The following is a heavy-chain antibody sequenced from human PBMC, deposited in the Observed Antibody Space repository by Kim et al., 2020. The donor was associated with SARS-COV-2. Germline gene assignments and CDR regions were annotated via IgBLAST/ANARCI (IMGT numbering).Heavy chain of an antibody. J-gene: IGHJ2*01. D-gene: IGHD3-10*01. V-gene: IGHV3-21*01. CDR1: GFTFSSYS. CDR3: ASGNYGSGSFLPFDL. Sequence: GGSLRLSCAASGFTFSSYSMNWVRQAPGKGLEWVSSISSSSSYIYYADSVKGRFTISRDNAKNSLYLQMNSLRAEDTAVYYCASGNYGSGSFLPFDLWGRGTLVTVSS. CDR2: ISSSSSYI.